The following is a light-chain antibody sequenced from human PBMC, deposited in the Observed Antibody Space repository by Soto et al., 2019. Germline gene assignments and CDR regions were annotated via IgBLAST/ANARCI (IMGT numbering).Light chain of an antibody. V-gene: IGKV1-5*01. CDR1: QNIKNW. J-gene: IGKJ4*01. CDR3: QQRNNWPPVT. Sequence: DIQMTQSPSTLSASVGDRVTITCRASQNIKNWLAWYQQRPGQAPKLLISEGSSLESGVPSTFSGTASGTEFTLTISSLEPEDFAVYYCQQRNNWPPVTFGGGTKV. CDR2: EGS.